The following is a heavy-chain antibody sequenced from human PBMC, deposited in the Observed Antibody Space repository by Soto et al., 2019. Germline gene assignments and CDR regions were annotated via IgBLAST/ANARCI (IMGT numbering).Heavy chain of an antibody. V-gene: IGHV1-69*01. CDR2: IIPVFDTV. CDR3: ARGGSGYVCFNEF. CDR1: GGLFSSYA. J-gene: IGHJ4*02. Sequence: QEQLVQSGAEVKKSGSSVKVSCKDTGGLFSSYAVSWVRQAPGQGLEWMGGIIPVFDTVYYAQKFQGRVTITADESTNTAYMELSSQRSEDTAMYYCARGGSGYVCFNEFWGQGTLVTVSS. D-gene: IGHD3-22*01.